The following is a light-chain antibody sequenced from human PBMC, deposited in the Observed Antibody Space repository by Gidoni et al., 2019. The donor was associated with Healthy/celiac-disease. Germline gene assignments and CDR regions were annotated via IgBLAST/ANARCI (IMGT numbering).Light chain of an antibody. Sequence: EIVLTQSPGTLSLSPGERATLSCRASQSVSSSYLDWYQQKPGQAPRLLIYGASSRATGIPDRFSGSGSGTDFTLTISRLDPEDFAVYYCQQYGSSPMTFGQGTKVEIK. CDR2: GAS. CDR3: QQYGSSPMT. CDR1: QSVSSSY. V-gene: IGKV3-20*01. J-gene: IGKJ1*01.